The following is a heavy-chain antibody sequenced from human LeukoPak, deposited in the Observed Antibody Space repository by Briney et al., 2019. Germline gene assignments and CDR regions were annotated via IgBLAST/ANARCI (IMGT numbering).Heavy chain of an antibody. J-gene: IGHJ4*02. D-gene: IGHD2-2*01. CDR3: AKDHGVGGPGY. V-gene: IGHV3-23*01. CDR2: ISGSGGST. CDR1: GFTFSSYG. Sequence: PGGSLRLSCAAPGFTFSSYGMSWVRQAPGRGLEWVSAISGSGGSTYHADSVKGRFTISRDNSKNTLYLQMNSLRAEDTAVYYCAKDHGVGGPGYWGQGTLVTVSS.